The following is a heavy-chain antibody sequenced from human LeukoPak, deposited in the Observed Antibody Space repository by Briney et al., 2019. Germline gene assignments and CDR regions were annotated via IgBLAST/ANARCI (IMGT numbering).Heavy chain of an antibody. D-gene: IGHD3-10*02. J-gene: IGHJ6*04. CDR1: GFTFDDYD. CDR2: INWNGNNI. CDR3: AELGITMIGGV. Sequence: GGSLRLSCAASGFTFDDYDMSWVRQVPGKGLEWVSNINWNGNNIGYADSLRGRVTISRDNAKNSLYLQMNSLRAEDTAVYYCAELGITMIGGVWGKGTTVTISS. V-gene: IGHV3-20*04.